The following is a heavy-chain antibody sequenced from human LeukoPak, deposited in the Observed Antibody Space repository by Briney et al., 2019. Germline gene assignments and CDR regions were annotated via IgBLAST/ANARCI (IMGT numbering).Heavy chain of an antibody. CDR1: GFTFSSYW. CDR3: ARDAGASLLVRGHFDS. Sequence: GGSLRLSCAGSGFTFSSYWMHWVRQAPGKGLEWVSAISSGGTYIYYADSVKGRFTISRDNAQNSLFLQMDGLRDGDTAVYFCARDAGASLLVRGHFDSWGQGTLVTVSS. V-gene: IGHV3-21*01. CDR2: ISSGGTYI. D-gene: IGHD6-6*01. J-gene: IGHJ4*02.